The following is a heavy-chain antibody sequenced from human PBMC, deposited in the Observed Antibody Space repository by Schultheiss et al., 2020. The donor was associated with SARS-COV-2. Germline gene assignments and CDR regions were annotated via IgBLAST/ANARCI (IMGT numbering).Heavy chain of an antibody. CDR3: ARQGLGELSFSLHDY. CDR1: GGSITSSNW. D-gene: IGHD3-16*02. V-gene: IGHV4-4*02. CDR2: IYHSGST. Sequence: GSLRLSCAVSGGSITSSNWWSWVRQPPGKGLEWIGEIYHSGSTNYNPSLKSRVTISVDKSKNQFSLKLSSVTAADTAVYYCARQGLGELSFSLHDYWGQGTLVTVSS. J-gene: IGHJ4*02.